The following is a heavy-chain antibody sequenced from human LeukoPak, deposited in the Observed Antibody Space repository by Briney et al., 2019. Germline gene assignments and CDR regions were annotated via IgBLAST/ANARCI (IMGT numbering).Heavy chain of an antibody. D-gene: IGHD2-2*01. CDR3: AKGTSTTSGYFDY. V-gene: IGHV3-23*01. CDR1: GFTFSSYA. J-gene: IGHJ4*02. Sequence: PGGSLRLSCAASGFTFSSYAMSWVRQAPGKGLEWVSAISGSGGSTYYADSVKGRFTTSRDNSKNTLYLQLNSLRAEDTAVYYCAKGTSTTSGYFDYWGQGTLVTVSS. CDR2: ISGSGGST.